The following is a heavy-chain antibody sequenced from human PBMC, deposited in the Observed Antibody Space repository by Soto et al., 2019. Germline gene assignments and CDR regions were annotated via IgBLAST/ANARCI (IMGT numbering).Heavy chain of an antibody. J-gene: IGHJ5*02. Sequence: KPSETLSLTCTVSGGSISSGGYYWSWVRQHPGKGLEWIGYIYYSGSTYYNPSLKSRVTISVDTSKNQFSLKLSSVTAADTAVYYCARRYYYGSGSLLGNWFDPWGQGTLVTVSS. CDR2: IYYSGST. CDR3: ARRYYYGSGSLLGNWFDP. D-gene: IGHD3-10*01. V-gene: IGHV4-31*03. CDR1: GGSISSGGYY.